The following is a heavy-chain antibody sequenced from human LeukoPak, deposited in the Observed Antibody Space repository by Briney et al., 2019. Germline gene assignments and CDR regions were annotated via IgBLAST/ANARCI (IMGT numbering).Heavy chain of an antibody. CDR2: ISSSGGST. Sequence: GGSLRLSCAASGFTFSSYGMSWVRQAPGKGREWVSTISSSGGSTYYADSVKGRFTISRDNSKNTLYLQMNSLRAEDTAVYYCARRYCTSTSCSYFDYRGQGTLVTVSS. D-gene: IGHD2-2*01. CDR1: GFTFSSYG. J-gene: IGHJ4*02. V-gene: IGHV3-23*01. CDR3: ARRYCTSTSCSYFDY.